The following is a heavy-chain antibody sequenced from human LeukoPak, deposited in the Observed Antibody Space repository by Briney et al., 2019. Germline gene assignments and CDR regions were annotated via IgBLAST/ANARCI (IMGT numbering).Heavy chain of an antibody. V-gene: IGHV3-21*01. D-gene: IGHD6-13*01. Sequence: GGSLRLSCAASGFTFSSYSMNWVRQAPGKGLEWVSSISSSSSYIYYADSVKGRFTISRDNAKNSLYLQMNSLRAEYTAVYFCAREVLGWIAAVGTDAFDIWGQGTMVTVSS. J-gene: IGHJ3*02. CDR2: ISSSSSYI. CDR1: GFTFSSYS. CDR3: AREVLGWIAAVGTDAFDI.